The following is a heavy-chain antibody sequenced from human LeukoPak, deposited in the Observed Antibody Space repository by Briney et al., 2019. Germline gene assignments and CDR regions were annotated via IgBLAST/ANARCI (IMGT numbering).Heavy chain of an antibody. V-gene: IGHV4-61*08. J-gene: IGHJ4*02. Sequence: PSQTLSLTCAVSGGSISSGGYSWSWIRQPPGKGLEWIGYVYNSESTNYNASLKSRVTISLDTSKNQFSLNLNSVTAADTAVYYCTRGRTKNDYWGQGTLVTVSS. CDR1: GGSISSGGYS. CDR2: VYNSEST. CDR3: TRGRTKNDY.